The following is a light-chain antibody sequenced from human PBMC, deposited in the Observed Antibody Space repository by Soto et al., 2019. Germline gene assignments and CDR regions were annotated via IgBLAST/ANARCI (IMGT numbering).Light chain of an antibody. J-gene: IGLJ1*01. CDR2: DVS. CDR1: SSDVGGYNY. V-gene: IGLV2-14*01. Sequence: QSVLTHPASVSGTPGQSITISCTGTSSDVGGYNYVSWYQQHPGKAPKLMIYDVSNRPSGVSNRFSGSKSGNTASLTISGLQAEDEADYYCSSYTSSSTRVFGTGTKAPS. CDR3: SSYTSSSTRV.